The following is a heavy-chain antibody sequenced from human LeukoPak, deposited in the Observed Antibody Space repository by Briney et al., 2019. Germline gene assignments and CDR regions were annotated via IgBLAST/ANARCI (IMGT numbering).Heavy chain of an antibody. CDR3: ARDPADAVSYAFDI. CDR1: GGSISSSNW. V-gene: IGHV4-4*02. J-gene: IGHJ3*02. Sequence: MTSETLSLTCAVSGGSISSSNWWSWVRQPPGKGLEWIGEIYHSGSTNYNPSLKSRVTISVDKSKNQFSLKLSSVTAADTAVYYCARDPADAVSYAFDIWGQGTMVTVSS. CDR2: IYHSGST. D-gene: IGHD2-8*01.